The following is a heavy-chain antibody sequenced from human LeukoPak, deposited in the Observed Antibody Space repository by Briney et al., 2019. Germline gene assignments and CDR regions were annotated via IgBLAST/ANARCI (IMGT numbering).Heavy chain of an antibody. D-gene: IGHD2-2*01. CDR3: AAQPFMCSSTSCYGTEDY. CDR1: GGSISSGSYY. Sequence: SETLSLTCTVSGGSISSGSYYWSWIRQPAGKGLEWIGRIYTSGSTNYNPSLKSRVTISVDTSKNQFSLKLSSVTAADTAVYYCAAQPFMCSSTSCYGTEDYWGQGTLVTVSS. J-gene: IGHJ4*02. CDR2: IYTSGST. V-gene: IGHV4-61*02.